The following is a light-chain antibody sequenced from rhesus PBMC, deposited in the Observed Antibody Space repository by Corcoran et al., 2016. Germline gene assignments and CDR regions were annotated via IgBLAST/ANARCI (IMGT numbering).Light chain of an antibody. J-gene: IGKJ2*01. CDR1: QGISSW. CDR2: NKF. CDR3: QQFTSRPYS. V-gene: IGKV1-22*01. Sequence: DIQMTQSPSSLSASVGDTVTITCRASQGISSWLAWYPQQPGKAPKLLIYNKFSLQSGVPSRFSGSGSGTDFTINIISLQSEDFATYYCQQFTSRPYSFGQGTKVEIK.